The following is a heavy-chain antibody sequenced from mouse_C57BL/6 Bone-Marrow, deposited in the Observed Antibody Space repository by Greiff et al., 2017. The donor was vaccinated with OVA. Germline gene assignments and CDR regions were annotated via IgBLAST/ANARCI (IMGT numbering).Heavy chain of an antibody. CDR3: ARRWYFDV. CDR2: ISSGGSYT. Sequence: EVKLQESGGDLVKPGGSLKLSCAASGFTFSSYGMSWVRQTPDKRLEWVATISSGGSYTYYPDSVKGRFTISRDNAKNTLYLQMSSLKSEDTAMYCCARRWYFDVWGTGTTVTVSS. CDR1: GFTFSSYG. J-gene: IGHJ1*03. V-gene: IGHV5-6*02.